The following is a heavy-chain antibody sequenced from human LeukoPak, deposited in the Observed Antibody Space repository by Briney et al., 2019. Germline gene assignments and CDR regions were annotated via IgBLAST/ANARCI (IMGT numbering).Heavy chain of an antibody. CDR1: GFTFSNAW. J-gene: IGHJ4*02. Sequence: GSLRLSCAASGFTFSNAWISWVRQVPGKGLEWIGHNGNANYNPSLQSRVTISIDTSKNHFTLSLNSVTAADTAVYYCATYYVGVGGRGHWGPGTLVTVSS. CDR2: NGNA. V-gene: IGHV4/OR15-8*02. D-gene: IGHD2-21*01. CDR3: ATYYVGVGGRGH.